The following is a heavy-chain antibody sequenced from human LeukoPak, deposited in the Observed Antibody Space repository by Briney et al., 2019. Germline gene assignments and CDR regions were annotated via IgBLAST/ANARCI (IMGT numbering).Heavy chain of an antibody. V-gene: IGHV3-23*01. CDR1: GFTFSNYA. D-gene: IGHD2-2*01. Sequence: GSLRLSCAASGFTFSNYAMSWVRHTPGEGLEWVSAISDSGGTTYYADSVKGRFTISRDNSKNTLYLQMNSLRGEDTAVYHCAKLARGYCSSAACPNWFDPWGQGTLVTVSS. J-gene: IGHJ5*02. CDR2: ISDSGGTT. CDR3: AKLARGYCSSAACPNWFDP.